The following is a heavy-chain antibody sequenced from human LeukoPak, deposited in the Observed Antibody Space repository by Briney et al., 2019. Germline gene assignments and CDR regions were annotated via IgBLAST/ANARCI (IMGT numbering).Heavy chain of an antibody. D-gene: IGHD3-22*01. CDR2: ISGSGGST. CDR1: GFTFSSYA. CDR3: AKLQDFYDNSGYSYFDN. V-gene: IGHV3-23*01. J-gene: IGHJ4*02. Sequence: GGSLRLSCAASGFTFSSYAMSWVRQAPGKGLEWLSAISGSGGSTYYADSVKGRFAISRDNSKNTLYLQMNSLRAEDTAVYYCAKLQDFYDNSGYSYFDNWGQGTLVTVSS.